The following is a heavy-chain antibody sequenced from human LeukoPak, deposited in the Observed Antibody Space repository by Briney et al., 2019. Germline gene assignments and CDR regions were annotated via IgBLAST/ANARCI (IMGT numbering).Heavy chain of an antibody. D-gene: IGHD3-10*01. J-gene: IGHJ6*02. CDR2: IYYNGST. Sequence: SETLSLTCTVSGGSISSSIYYWGWIRQPPGKGLEWIGSIYYNGSTYYNPSLKSRVTISVDTSKKRFSLRLSSVTAADSAVYYYAREGSGSLFYYGMDVWAKGPRSPSP. V-gene: IGHV4-39*02. CDR3: AREGSGSLFYYGMDV. CDR1: GGSISSSIYY.